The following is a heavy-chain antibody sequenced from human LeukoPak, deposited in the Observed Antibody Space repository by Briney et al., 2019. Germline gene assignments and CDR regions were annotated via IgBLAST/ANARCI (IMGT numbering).Heavy chain of an antibody. V-gene: IGHV4-34*01. CDR3: AAQMATFDY. D-gene: IGHD5-24*01. CDR1: GGSFSGYY. Sequence: SETLSLTWAVYGGSFSGYYWSWIRQPPGKGLEWIGEINHSGSQPPGKGLEWIGEINHSGSTNYNPSLKSRVTISVDTSKNQFSLKLSSVTAADTAVYYCAAQMATFDYWGQGTLVTVSS. CDR2: INHSGST. J-gene: IGHJ4*02.